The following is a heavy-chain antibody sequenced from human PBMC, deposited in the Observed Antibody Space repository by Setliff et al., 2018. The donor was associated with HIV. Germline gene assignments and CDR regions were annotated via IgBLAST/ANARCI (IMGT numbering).Heavy chain of an antibody. V-gene: IGHV5-51*01. J-gene: IGHJ3*02. CDR2: LYPADSNI. CDR1: GYSFSSYW. Sequence: PGESLKISCKGSGYSFSSYWIGWVRQMPGKGLEFMGLLYPADSNIRYSPSFQGQVTISVDKSTNTAFLQWTSLRASDTAMYYCARAYYYDSSGYYHIYPDAFDIWGQGTMVTVSS. D-gene: IGHD3-22*01. CDR3: ARAYYYDSSGYYHIYPDAFDI.